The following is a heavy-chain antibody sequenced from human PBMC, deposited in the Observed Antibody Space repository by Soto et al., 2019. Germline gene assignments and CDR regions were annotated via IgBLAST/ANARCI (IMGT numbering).Heavy chain of an antibody. D-gene: IGHD5-12*01. Sequence: EVQLVESGGGLVQPGGSMRLSCAASGFTFSNHHMHWVRQVTGKGLEWVSGIGTVDDTYYPGSVKGRFIISREDAKNSLYLQMNTLRAGDTAVYYCVRGGASGYGLYWYFDLWGRGTLVTVSS. CDR3: VRGGASGYGLYWYFDL. J-gene: IGHJ2*01. CDR1: GFTFSNHH. V-gene: IGHV3-13*01. CDR2: IGTVDDT.